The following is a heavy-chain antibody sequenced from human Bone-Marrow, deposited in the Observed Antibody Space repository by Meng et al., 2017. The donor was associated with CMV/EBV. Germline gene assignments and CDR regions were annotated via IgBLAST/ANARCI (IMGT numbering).Heavy chain of an antibody. Sequence: SGFPFSSYGMPWVRQGAGEGMEWVSYISSGSRYTDYADSMTSRFTISRDNAKNSLYLQMYSLRDEDTAVYYCARGTGSNPGFYFDYWGQGTLVTVSS. CDR3: ARGTGSNPGFYFDY. J-gene: IGHJ4*02. CDR1: GFPFSSYG. D-gene: IGHD4-11*01. CDR2: ISSGSRYT. V-gene: IGHV3-48*02.